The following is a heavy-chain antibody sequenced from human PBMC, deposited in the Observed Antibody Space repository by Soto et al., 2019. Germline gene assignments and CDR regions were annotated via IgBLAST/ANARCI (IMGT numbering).Heavy chain of an antibody. J-gene: IGHJ6*02. D-gene: IGHD6-13*01. CDR1: GASFSGPY. V-gene: IGHV4-34*01. Sequence: SDTLSLTYAVYGASFSGPYWTWIRQPPGKGREWIGEINHAGSTNYSTSLKRRVTMSVDTSKNQFSLKLSSVTAADTAVYYCARLRAAGLSQIIAAAGSRYYYYYGMDVWGQGTTVT. CDR2: INHAGST. CDR3: ARLRAAGLSQIIAAAGSRYYYYYGMDV.